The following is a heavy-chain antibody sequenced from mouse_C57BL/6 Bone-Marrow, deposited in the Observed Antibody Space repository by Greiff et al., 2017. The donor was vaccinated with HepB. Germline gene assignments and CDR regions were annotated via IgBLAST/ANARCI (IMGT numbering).Heavy chain of an antibody. CDR3: ARESLLLWYAMDY. Sequence: QVQLMESGPGLVAPSQTLSITCTVSGFSLTSYAISWVRQPPGKGLEWLGAIWTGGGTNYNSDLISRLSISKDNSKSQVFLKMNSLQTDDTARYYCARESLLLWYAMDYWGQGTSVTVSS. D-gene: IGHD5-1*01. J-gene: IGHJ4*01. CDR1: GFSLTSYA. V-gene: IGHV2-9-1*01. CDR2: IWTGGGT.